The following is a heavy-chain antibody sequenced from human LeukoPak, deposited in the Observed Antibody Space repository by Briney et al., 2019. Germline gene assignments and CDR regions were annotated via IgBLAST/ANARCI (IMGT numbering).Heavy chain of an antibody. J-gene: IGHJ6*02. CDR1: GFTFNNYA. Sequence: PGGSLGLPCAASGFTFNNYAMNWVRQAPGKGLEWVSVISGSGGTTYYADSVKGRFTISRDSSKNTLYLQMNSLRAEDTAVYYCAKVSGGGLYYDGMDVWGQGTTVTVSS. CDR2: ISGSGGTT. V-gene: IGHV3-23*01. CDR3: AKVSGGGLYYDGMDV. D-gene: IGHD1-14*01.